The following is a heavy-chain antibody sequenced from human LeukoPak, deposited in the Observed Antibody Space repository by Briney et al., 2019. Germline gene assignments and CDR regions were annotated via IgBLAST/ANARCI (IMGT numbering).Heavy chain of an antibody. J-gene: IGHJ5*02. CDR1: CDSMSIRTYY. CDR3: ARDVSSMFPTWFDP. V-gene: IGHV4-31*03. CDR2: IWNSGST. D-gene: IGHD6-6*01. Sequence: SQTLSLTYSVDCDSMSIRTYYCTRIRRQPEKGLELIGYIWNSGSTNYNPALKSRVTISVDMSKNQFSLQLTSVTTADTAIYYCARDVSSMFPTWFDPWGQGILVIVSS.